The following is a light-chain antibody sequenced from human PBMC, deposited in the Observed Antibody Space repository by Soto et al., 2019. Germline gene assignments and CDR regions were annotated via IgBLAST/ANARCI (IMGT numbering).Light chain of an antibody. V-gene: IGLV2-14*01. Sequence: QSVLTQPASVSGSPGQSITISCSGTSGDVGAYDFVSWYQHHPGKAPRLVIYDVSRRPAGASERFSGSKSGSTASLTISSPQVEDEADYYCVSFTVHYSYVFGTGTKVTVL. CDR3: VSFTVHYSYV. J-gene: IGLJ1*01. CDR1: SGDVGAYDF. CDR2: DVS.